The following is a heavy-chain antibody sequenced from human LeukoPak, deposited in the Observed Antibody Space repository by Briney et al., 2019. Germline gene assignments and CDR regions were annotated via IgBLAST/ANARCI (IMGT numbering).Heavy chain of an antibody. CDR2: ISGSGGSV. D-gene: IGHD4/OR15-4a*01. V-gene: IGHV3-23*01. J-gene: IGHJ4*02. Sequence: AGSLRLSCAGSGFTFDNYALARVRQAPGKGLEWASGISGSGGSVYSAGSVTGRFTISRDNSKNTLYLQMNSLRAEDTAVYYCVREVPSLDYWGQGTLVTVSS. CDR1: GFTFDNYA. CDR3: VREVPSLDY.